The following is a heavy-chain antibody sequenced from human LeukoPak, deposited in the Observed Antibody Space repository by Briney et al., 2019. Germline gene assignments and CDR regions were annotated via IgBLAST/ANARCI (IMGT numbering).Heavy chain of an antibody. CDR3: AREHYYDSSGFDY. Sequence: GGSLRLSCAASGFTFSNYNMNWVRQAPGKGLEWVSSISRSSIYKYYADSVKGRFTISRDNTKNSLFLQMNSLRAEDTAVYYCAREHYYDSSGFDYWGQGTLVTVSS. D-gene: IGHD3-22*01. V-gene: IGHV3-21*01. CDR1: GFTFSNYN. CDR2: ISRSSIYK. J-gene: IGHJ4*02.